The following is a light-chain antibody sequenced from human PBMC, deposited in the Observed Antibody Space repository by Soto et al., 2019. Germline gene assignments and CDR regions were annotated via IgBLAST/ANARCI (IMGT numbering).Light chain of an antibody. V-gene: IGLV1-47*01. CDR1: SSNLGSNY. Sequence: QAVVTQPPSASGTPGQRVTISCSGSSSNLGSNYVYWYQQLPGTAPKLLIYRNNQRPSGVPDRFSGSKSGTSASLAISWLRSEDEADYYCAAWDDSLSAARVFGGGTKLTVL. CDR3: AAWDDSLSAARV. CDR2: RNN. J-gene: IGLJ2*01.